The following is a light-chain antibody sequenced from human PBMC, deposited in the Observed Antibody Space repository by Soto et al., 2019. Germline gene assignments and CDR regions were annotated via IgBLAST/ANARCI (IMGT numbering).Light chain of an antibody. CDR3: QQYNSYPYT. Sequence: DVPMTQSPSTLSASVGDRVTITCRASQSFSTWLAWYQQKPGKAPKLLIYKTSNLESGVPSRLSGSGSGTEFTLTISSLQPEDFATYYCQQYNSYPYTFGQGTKLEIK. CDR1: QSFSTW. J-gene: IGKJ2*01. V-gene: IGKV1-5*03. CDR2: KTS.